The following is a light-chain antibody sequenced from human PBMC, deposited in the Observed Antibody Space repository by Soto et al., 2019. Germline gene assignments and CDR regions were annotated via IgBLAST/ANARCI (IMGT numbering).Light chain of an antibody. CDR1: QDISIW. CDR2: AAS. CDR3: QQYNSYSPWT. V-gene: IGKV1D-16*01. J-gene: IGKJ1*01. Sequence: DIQMTQSPSSVSASVGDRVAITCRANQDISIWLAWYQQKPGKAPKLLIHAASSLQSGVPSRFSGSGSGTEFTLTISSLQPDDFATYYCQQYNSYSPWTFGQGTKVDIK.